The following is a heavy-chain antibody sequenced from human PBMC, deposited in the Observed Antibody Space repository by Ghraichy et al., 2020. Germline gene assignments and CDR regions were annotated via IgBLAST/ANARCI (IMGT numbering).Heavy chain of an antibody. J-gene: IGHJ4*02. D-gene: IGHD2-8*02. CDR2: INGDGTKT. CDR3: AKSSFVSVSLFKVLDS. CDR1: GFTFDDFA. V-gene: IGHV3-43*02. Sequence: GGSLRLSCASSGFTFDDFAMHWVRQAPGKGLEWVSLINGDGTKTYYADSVKGRFTISRDNSNNSLYLQMNSLTSEDTALYFCAKSSFVSVSLFKVLDSWGQGALVTGS.